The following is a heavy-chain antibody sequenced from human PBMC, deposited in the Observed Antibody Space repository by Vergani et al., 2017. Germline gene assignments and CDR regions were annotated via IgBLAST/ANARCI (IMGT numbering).Heavy chain of an antibody. J-gene: IGHJ5*02. CDR1: GGSMSGYY. Sequence: QVRLQESGPGLVKPSETLSLTCSVSGGSMSGYYWSWIRQPPGKELEWIGYMYHSGSTNYNPSLGTRVTISGDTSKNQFSLKLNSVTAADTAVYYCGRVEDFYGLGSRLLDLWGQGILVTVSS. CDR2: MYHSGST. CDR3: GRVEDFYGLGSRLLDL. V-gene: IGHV4-59*01. D-gene: IGHD3-10*01.